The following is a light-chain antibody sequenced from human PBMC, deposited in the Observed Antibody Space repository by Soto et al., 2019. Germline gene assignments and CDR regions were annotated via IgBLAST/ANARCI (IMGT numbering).Light chain of an antibody. CDR1: SSDVGASDY. J-gene: IGLJ2*01. Sequence: QSALTQPASVSESPGQSITISCTGTSSDVGASDYVSWYQQHPGKAPQLIIYEISNRPSGVSNRFSGSKSGNTASLTISGLQAEDESDYYCSSYTTSHTRVFGGGTKLTVL. CDR2: EIS. V-gene: IGLV2-14*01. CDR3: SSYTTSHTRV.